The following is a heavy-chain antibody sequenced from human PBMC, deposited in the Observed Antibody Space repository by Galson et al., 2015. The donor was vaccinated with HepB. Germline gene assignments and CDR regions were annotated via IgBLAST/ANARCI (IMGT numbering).Heavy chain of an antibody. CDR3: ARDYYDSPEGY. J-gene: IGHJ4*02. Sequence: SLRLSCAASGFTFSSYGMHWVRQAPGKGLEWVAVISYDGSNKYYADSVKGRFTISRDNSKNTLYLQMNSLRAEDTAVYYCARDYYDSPEGYWGQGTLVTVSS. D-gene: IGHD3-22*01. CDR2: ISYDGSNK. CDR1: GFTFSSYG. V-gene: IGHV3-30*03.